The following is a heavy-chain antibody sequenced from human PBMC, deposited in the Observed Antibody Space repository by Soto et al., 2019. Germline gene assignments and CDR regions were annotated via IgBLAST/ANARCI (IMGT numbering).Heavy chain of an antibody. J-gene: IGHJ4*02. CDR2: IYHSGST. D-gene: IGHD3-22*01. CDR1: GVTISSNL. Sequence: SETLSLTCSVSGVTISSNLWSWVRQPPGKGLEWIGEIYHSGSTNYNPSLKSRVTISVDKSKNQFSLKLSSVTAADTAVYYCARVLSGYTDYWGQGTLVTVSS. CDR3: ARVLSGYTDY. V-gene: IGHV4-4*02.